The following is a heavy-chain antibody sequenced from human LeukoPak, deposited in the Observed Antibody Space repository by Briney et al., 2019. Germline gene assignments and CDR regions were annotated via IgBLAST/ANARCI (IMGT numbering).Heavy chain of an antibody. D-gene: IGHD3-10*01. Sequence: GGSLRLSCAASGFTFSSYNMNWVRLAPGKVLEWVSSITRSSTYTFYADSVKGRFTISRDNSKNTLYLQMNSLRAEDTAVYYCAREVNYYGSGSYYNRLNWFDPWGQGTLVTVSS. J-gene: IGHJ5*02. V-gene: IGHV3-21*01. CDR1: GFTFSSYN. CDR2: ITRSSTYT. CDR3: AREVNYYGSGSYYNRLNWFDP.